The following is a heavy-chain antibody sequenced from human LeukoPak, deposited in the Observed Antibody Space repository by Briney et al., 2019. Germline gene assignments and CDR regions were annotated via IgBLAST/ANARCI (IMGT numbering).Heavy chain of an antibody. Sequence: ALVKVSCKASGYTFIGYYIHWVRQAPGQGLEWMGWINPNCGGANYAQKFQGRVTMTRDTSIRTAYMELSRLRSDDTAVYYCARVDDRGHYYDSSGPRKLFDYWGQGTLVTVSS. CDR2: INPNCGGA. CDR1: GYTFIGYY. V-gene: IGHV1-2*02. D-gene: IGHD3-22*01. J-gene: IGHJ4*02. CDR3: ARVDDRGHYYDSSGPRKLFDY.